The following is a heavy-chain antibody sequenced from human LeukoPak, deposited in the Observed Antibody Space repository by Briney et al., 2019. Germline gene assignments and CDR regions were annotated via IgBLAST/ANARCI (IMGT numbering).Heavy chain of an antibody. D-gene: IGHD5-12*01. CDR2: IIASSGST. V-gene: IGHV3-23*01. CDR1: GFSLSNSA. CDR3: AKGAYDYIEMGYFDY. J-gene: IGHJ4*02. Sequence: PGGSLRLSCAASGFSLSNSAMSWVRQAPGKGLEWVSLIIASSGSTFYADSVKGRFTISRDNSKNTLYLQMNSLRAEDTAVYYCAKGAYDYIEMGYFDYWGQGTLATVSS.